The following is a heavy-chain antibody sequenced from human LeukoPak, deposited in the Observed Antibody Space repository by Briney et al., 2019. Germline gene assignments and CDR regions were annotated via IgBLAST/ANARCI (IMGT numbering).Heavy chain of an antibody. CDR1: GYKFTNYW. Sequence: ESLKISCKGSGYKFTNYWIAWVRQMPGQGLEWLGIIYPRDSDTRYSPSFQGQVTISVDTSIDTAYLQWSSVRASDTAMYYCARLLAAPYYINYWGQGTLVTVSS. V-gene: IGHV5-51*01. J-gene: IGHJ4*02. CDR3: ARLLAAPYYINY. D-gene: IGHD6-25*01. CDR2: IYPRDSDT.